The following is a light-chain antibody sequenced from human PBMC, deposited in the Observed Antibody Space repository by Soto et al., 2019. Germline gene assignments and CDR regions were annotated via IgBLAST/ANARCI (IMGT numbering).Light chain of an antibody. CDR3: QQYYTTPFT. V-gene: IGKV4-1*01. CDR2: WAS. Sequence: DIVMTQSPDSLAVSLGERATVNCKSSRSVLYSSNDKNYLAWYQQKPGQPPKLLIYWASTRESGVPDRFSGSGSGTDFTLTISSLQAEDVAVYYCQQYYTTPFTFGPGTKVDI. J-gene: IGKJ3*01. CDR1: RSVLYSSNDKNY.